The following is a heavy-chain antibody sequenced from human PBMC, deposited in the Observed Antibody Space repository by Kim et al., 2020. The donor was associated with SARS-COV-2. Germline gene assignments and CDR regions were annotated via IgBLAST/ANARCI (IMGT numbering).Heavy chain of an antibody. D-gene: IGHD6-19*01. J-gene: IGHJ4*01. CDR3: ARHLAGGRQWYFVF. CDR2: IYYRGNN. Sequence: SETLSLTCTVSGGSISDGRFYWNWIRQSPGKGLEWIGSIYYRGNNYPNPSLESRVAISIDTSKNQFSLRLSSVTAADTAVYYCARHLAGGRQWYFVFCG. V-gene: IGHV4-39*01. CDR1: GGSISDGRFY.